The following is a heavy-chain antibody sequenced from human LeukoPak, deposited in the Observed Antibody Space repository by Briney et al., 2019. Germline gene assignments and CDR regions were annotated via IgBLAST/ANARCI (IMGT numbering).Heavy chain of an antibody. J-gene: IGHJ4*02. Sequence: GGSLRLSCAASGFTFSGSALHWVRQASGKGLEWVGRIRGKANSFATSYAPSVKGRFTISRDDSKNTAYPQMNSLKTEDTAVYYCTSGISVSTNSDYWGQGTLVTVSS. CDR1: GFTFSGSA. CDR2: IRGKANSFAT. D-gene: IGHD2-2*01. CDR3: TSGISVSTNSDY. V-gene: IGHV3-73*01.